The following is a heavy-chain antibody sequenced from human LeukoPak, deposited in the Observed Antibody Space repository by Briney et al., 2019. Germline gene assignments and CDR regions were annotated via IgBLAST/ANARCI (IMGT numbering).Heavy chain of an antibody. CDR2: MYPNTGKT. CDR1: GYTFTSYD. D-gene: IGHD2-21*01. CDR3: ARGAPLCGGDCFDY. V-gene: IGHV1-8*01. Sequence: ASVKVSCKASGYTFTSYDINWVRQVPGQRLEWMGSMYPNTGKTGYVQKFQGRVTMTRNIATGTAYLELSSLTSEDTAIYFCARGAPLCGGDCFDYWGQGSLVIVSS. J-gene: IGHJ4*02.